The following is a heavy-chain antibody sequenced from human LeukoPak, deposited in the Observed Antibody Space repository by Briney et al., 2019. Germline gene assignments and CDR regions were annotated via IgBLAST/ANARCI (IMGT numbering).Heavy chain of an antibody. CDR2: ISSSGSTI. J-gene: IGHJ4*02. V-gene: IGHV3-48*03. CDR3: AKDLYGSVRGYYFEH. D-gene: IGHD1-26*01. Sequence: GGSLRLSCAASGFTFSSYEMNWVRQAPGKGLEWVSYISSSGSTIYYADSVKGRFTISRDNAKNSLYLQMNSLRDEDTAVYYCAKDLYGSVRGYYFEHWGQGTLVAVSS. CDR1: GFTFSSYE.